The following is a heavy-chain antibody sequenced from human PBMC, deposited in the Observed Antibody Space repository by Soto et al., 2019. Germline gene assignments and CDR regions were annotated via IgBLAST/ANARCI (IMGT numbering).Heavy chain of an antibody. CDR2: IIPMYGTT. V-gene: IGHV1-69*12. CDR3: ARIGTLDWIDDY. J-gene: IGHJ4*02. CDR1: GGTFRSYV. Sequence: QVQLVQSGAEVKKPGSSVKVSCKASGGTFRSYVTSWVRQAPGQGLEWLGGIIPMYGTTYYAQPFQGRVTISADESTSTACMEMSSLRSEDTAVYYCARIGTLDWIDDYWGQGTLVTVSS. D-gene: IGHD1-1*01.